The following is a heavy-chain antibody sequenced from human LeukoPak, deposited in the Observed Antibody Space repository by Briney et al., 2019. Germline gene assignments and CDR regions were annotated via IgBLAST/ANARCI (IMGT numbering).Heavy chain of an antibody. CDR2: ISFDSNNK. J-gene: IGHJ5*02. V-gene: IGHV3-30*04. CDR3: AGEKIASSGNNWFDP. D-gene: IGHD6-13*01. Sequence: GRSLRLSCAASGFTFSSFAMHWVRQAPGKGLDWVAVISFDSNNKYYADSVRGRFTISRDNSKNTLYLQINSLRSEDTALYYCAGEKIASSGNNWFDPWGQGTLVTVSS. CDR1: GFTFSSFA.